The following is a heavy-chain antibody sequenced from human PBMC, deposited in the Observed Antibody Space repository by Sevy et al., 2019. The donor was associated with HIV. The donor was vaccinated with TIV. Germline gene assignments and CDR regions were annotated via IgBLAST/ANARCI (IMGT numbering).Heavy chain of an antibody. CDR3: TRSVYGSGTYLNDY. D-gene: IGHD3-10*01. CDR2: IIPSSGDT. Sequence: ASVKVSCKASGYMITGYYIHWVRQAPGRGLEWMGWIIPSSGDTNYGQRFLGRVTMTRDTSINIAYMELNSLTSDDTAVYYCTRSVYGSGTYLNDYWGQGTLVTVSS. V-gene: IGHV1-2*02. CDR1: GYMITGYY. J-gene: IGHJ4*02.